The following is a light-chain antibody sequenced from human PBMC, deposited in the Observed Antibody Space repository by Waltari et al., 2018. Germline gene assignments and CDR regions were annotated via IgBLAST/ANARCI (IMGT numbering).Light chain of an antibody. J-gene: IGLJ2*01. CDR3: AAWDDSLSGPV. CDR2: RNN. CDR1: SSNIGTNY. V-gene: IGLV1-47*01. Sequence: QSMLAQPPSASGTPGQRVTISCSGSSSNIGTNYVYWYQQFPGTAPKLLIYRNNQRPSGVPDRFSGSKSGTSVSLAISGLRSEDEADYYCAAWDDSLSGPVFGGGTKLTVL.